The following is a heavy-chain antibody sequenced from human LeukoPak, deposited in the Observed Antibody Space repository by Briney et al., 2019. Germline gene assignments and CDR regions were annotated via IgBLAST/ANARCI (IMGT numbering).Heavy chain of an antibody. V-gene: IGHV3-33*01. CDR1: GFTFSSYG. Sequence: GGSLRLSCAASGFTFSSYGMHGVRQAPGKGLEWVAVIWYDGSNKYYADSVKGRFTISRDNSKNTLYLQMNSLRAEDTAAYYCARRLVAQDAFDIWGQGTMVTVSS. J-gene: IGHJ3*02. CDR3: ARRLVAQDAFDI. D-gene: IGHD2-2*01. CDR2: IWYDGSNK.